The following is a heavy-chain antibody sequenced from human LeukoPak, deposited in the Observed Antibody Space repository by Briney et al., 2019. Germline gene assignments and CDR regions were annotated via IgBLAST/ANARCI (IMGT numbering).Heavy chain of an antibody. D-gene: IGHD6-13*01. CDR3: AKVAAGTIDHAFDI. CDR2: ISWNSGSI. V-gene: IGHV3-9*01. Sequence: PGGSLRLSCAASGFTFDDYAMHWVRQAPGKGLEWVSGISWNSGSIGYADSVKGRFTISRDYAKNSLYLQMNSLRAEDTALYYCAKVAAGTIDHAFDIWGQGTMVTVSS. J-gene: IGHJ3*02. CDR1: GFTFDDYA.